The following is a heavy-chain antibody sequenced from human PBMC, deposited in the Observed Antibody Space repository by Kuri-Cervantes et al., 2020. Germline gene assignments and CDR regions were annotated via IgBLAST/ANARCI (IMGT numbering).Heavy chain of an antibody. CDR3: ARETSRALAD. D-gene: IGHD1-26*01. V-gene: IGHV3-30*02. CDR1: GFISSSYG. Sequence: GESLKISCAASGFISSSYGMHWVRQAPGKGLEWVAFIRYDGSNKNYAGSVRGRFTISRDNSKNTLYLQMGGLRAEDMAVYYCARETSRALADWGQGTLVTVSS. J-gene: IGHJ4*02. CDR2: IRYDGSNK.